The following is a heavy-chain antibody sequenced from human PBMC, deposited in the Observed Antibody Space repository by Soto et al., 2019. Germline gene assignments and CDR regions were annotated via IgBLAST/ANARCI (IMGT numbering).Heavy chain of an antibody. D-gene: IGHD1-7*01. V-gene: IGHV3-23*01. CDR3: ARRARTATTNWGAFDI. J-gene: IGHJ3*02. CDR1: GFTFSNYV. Sequence: EVQLLESGGGLVQPGGSLRRSCAASGFTFSNYVMNWVRQAPGKGLEWVSTISYSADKTFYADSVKGRFTISRDNSRDTLFLQMNSLRADDAAVYYCARRARTATTNWGAFDIWGQGTMVTVSS. CDR2: ISYSADKT.